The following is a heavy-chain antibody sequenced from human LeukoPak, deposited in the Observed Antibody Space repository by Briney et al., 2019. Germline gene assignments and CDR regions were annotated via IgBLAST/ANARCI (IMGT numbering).Heavy chain of an antibody. D-gene: IGHD3-9*01. CDR2: ISGSGGST. V-gene: IGHV3-23*01. J-gene: IGHJ4*02. CDR3: AKDPGYDILTGYYSY. Sequence: GGSLRLSCAASGFTFSSYAMSWVRQAPGKGLEWVSAISGSGGSTYYADSVEGRFTISRDNSKNTLYLQMNSLRAEGTAVYYCAKDPGYDILTGYYSYWGQGTLVTVSS. CDR1: GFTFSSYA.